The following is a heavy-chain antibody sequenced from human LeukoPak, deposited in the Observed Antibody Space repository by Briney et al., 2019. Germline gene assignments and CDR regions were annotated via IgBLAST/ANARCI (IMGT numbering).Heavy chain of an antibody. CDR3: ARVGDHFHLYLDL. Sequence: PGGSLRLSGAASVFTVSANYMNWVRQAAGKGLEWVSILYSGSSTYYADSVEGRFIVSRDSSKNTLSLQMNDLRAEDTAVYYCARVGDHFHLYLDLWGSGSLVTVSS. D-gene: IGHD3-3*02. J-gene: IGHJ2*01. CDR1: VFTVSANY. CDR2: LYSGSST. V-gene: IGHV3-53*01.